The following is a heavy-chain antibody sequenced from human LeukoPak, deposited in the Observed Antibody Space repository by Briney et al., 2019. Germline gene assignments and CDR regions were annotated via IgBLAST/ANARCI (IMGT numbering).Heavy chain of an antibody. D-gene: IGHD2-15*01. V-gene: IGHV3-30*18. Sequence: GGSLRLFCAASGFTFSDYVMHWVRQAPGKGLEGVAVISHKGNDIQCADSMKGRFSISRDNSRNTLFLQMDSLRPEDTAVYYCAKGSDGWGQGTLVTVSS. CDR3: AKGSDG. J-gene: IGHJ4*02. CDR2: ISHKGNDI. CDR1: GFTFSDYV.